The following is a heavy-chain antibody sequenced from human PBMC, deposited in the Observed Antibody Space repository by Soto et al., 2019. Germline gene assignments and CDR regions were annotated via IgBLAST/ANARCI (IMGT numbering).Heavy chain of an antibody. CDR2: ISYDGSNK. CDR1: GFTFSSYG. D-gene: IGHD3-3*01. CDR3: AKGPGFGVVIIYYFDY. V-gene: IGHV3-30*18. J-gene: IGHJ4*02. Sequence: GGSLRLSCAASGFTFSSYGMHWVRQAPGKGLEWVAVISYDGSNKYYADSVKGRFTISRDNSKNTLYLQMNSLRAEDTAVYYCAKGPGFGVVIIYYFDYWGQGTLVTVSS.